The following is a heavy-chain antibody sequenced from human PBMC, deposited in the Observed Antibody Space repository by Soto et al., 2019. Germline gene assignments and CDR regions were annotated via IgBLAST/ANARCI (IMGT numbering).Heavy chain of an antibody. CDR1: GFTFSSYG. Sequence: GGSLRLSCAASGFTFSSYGMHWVRQAPGKGLEWVAVISYDGSNKYYADSVKGRFTISRDNSKNTLYLQMNSLRAEDTAVYYCAKDNYDSSGYYKGELDYWGQGTVGTVS. CDR3: AKDNYDSSGYYKGELDY. CDR2: ISYDGSNK. V-gene: IGHV3-30*18. D-gene: IGHD3-22*01. J-gene: IGHJ4*02.